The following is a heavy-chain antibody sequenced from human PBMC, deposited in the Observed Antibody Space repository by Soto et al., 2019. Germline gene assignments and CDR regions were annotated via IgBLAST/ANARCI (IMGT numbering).Heavy chain of an antibody. CDR2: INRYNGNT. J-gene: IGHJ4*02. V-gene: IGHV1-18*01. Sequence: QGQLVQSGAELKKPGASVKVSCQASGNTFSGYGISWVRQAPGQGPEWMGWINRYNGNTNYAHKFRGRVKMTTDTFTSTVYMELTTLTSDDTAVYYCGRDGDEWDQRYLDYWCQGTLVTVSS. CDR3: GRDGDEWDQRYLDY. D-gene: IGHD1-26*01. CDR1: GNTFSGYG.